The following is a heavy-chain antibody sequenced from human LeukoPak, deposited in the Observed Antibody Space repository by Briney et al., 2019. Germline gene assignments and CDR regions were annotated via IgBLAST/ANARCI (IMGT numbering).Heavy chain of an antibody. CDR2: IIPIFGTT. D-gene: IGHD4-17*01. Sequence: ASVKVSCKASRGTFSSYAISWVRQAPGQGLEWMGGIIPIFGTTNYAQKFQDRVTITADKSTSTAYMELSSLRSEDTAVYYCASATVTRGQYYFDYWGQGTLVTVSS. J-gene: IGHJ4*02. V-gene: IGHV1-69*06. CDR3: ASATVTRGQYYFDY. CDR1: RGTFSSYA.